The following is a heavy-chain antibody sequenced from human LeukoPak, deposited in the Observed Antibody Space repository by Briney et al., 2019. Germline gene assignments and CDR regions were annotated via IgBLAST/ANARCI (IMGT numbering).Heavy chain of an antibody. J-gene: IGHJ5*02. V-gene: IGHV3-74*03. CDR2: VSPDGSTT. CDR3: AREVNKWFDP. CDR1: GFPLVTHW. Sequence: GGSLRLSLAASGFPLVTHWLHWFGQARGRGLVWVSRVSPDGSTTKNADSVQGRFTISRDNARSTVFLQLNSLRAEDTAVYYCAREVNKWFDPWGQGTLVTVSS. D-gene: IGHD4-11*01.